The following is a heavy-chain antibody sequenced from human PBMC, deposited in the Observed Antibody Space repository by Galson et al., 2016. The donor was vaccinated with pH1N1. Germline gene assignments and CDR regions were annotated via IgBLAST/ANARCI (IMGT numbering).Heavy chain of an antibody. CDR3: AKTCPLYYDSSYYYPGQCFDS. Sequence: SLRLSCAASGFTFKSYAMNWLRQAPGKGPEWVSRISASGENTYYADSVRGRFTISRDNSKNTLFLQMDNLRAEDTALYYCAKTCPLYYDSSYYYPGQCFDSWGRGTLVTVSS. CDR1: GFTFKSYA. J-gene: IGHJ4*02. CDR2: ISASGENT. V-gene: IGHV3-23*01. D-gene: IGHD3-22*01.